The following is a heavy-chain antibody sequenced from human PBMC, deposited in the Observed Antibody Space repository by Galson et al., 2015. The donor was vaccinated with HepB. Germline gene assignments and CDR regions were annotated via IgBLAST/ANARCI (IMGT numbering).Heavy chain of an antibody. D-gene: IGHD2-2*01. V-gene: IGHV3-30*04. CDR1: GFTFSSYA. J-gene: IGHJ3*02. CDR3: ARDMIVVVPAAESGDAFDI. CDR2: ISYDGSNK. Sequence: SLRLSCAASGFTFSSYAVHWVRQAPGKGLEWVAVISYDGSNKYYADSVKGRFTISRDNSKNTLYLQMNSLRAEDTAVYYCARDMIVVVPAAESGDAFDIWGQGTMVTVSS.